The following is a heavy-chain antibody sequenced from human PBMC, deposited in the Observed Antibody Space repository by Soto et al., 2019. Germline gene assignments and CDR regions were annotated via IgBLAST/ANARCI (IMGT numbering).Heavy chain of an antibody. V-gene: IGHV3-30*03. CDR3: ARERHLDYDILTAPPHGGMAV. CDR1: GFTFSSYG. Sequence: QTGGSLRLSCAASGFTFSSYGMHWVRQAPGKGLEWVAVISYDGSNTYYADSVKGRFTISRDNSKNTLYLQMNSLRAEDTAVYYCARERHLDYDILTAPPHGGMAVWGQGTTVTVSS. CDR2: ISYDGSNT. J-gene: IGHJ6*02. D-gene: IGHD3-9*01.